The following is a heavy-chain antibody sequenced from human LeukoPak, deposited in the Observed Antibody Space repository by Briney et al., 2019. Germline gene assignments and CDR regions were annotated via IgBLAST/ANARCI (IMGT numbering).Heavy chain of an antibody. CDR1: GFTFSSYA. J-gene: IGHJ4*02. V-gene: IGHV3-23*01. D-gene: IGHD3-22*01. Sequence: GGSLRLSCAASGFTFSSYAMSWVRQAPGKGLEWVSTISGSGSSTYYADSVKGRFTISRDNSKTTLFLQMNSLRAEDTALYYCAKDIGDDSSGYYTAFDYWGQGTLVTVSS. CDR3: AKDIGDDSSGYYTAFDY. CDR2: ISGSGSST.